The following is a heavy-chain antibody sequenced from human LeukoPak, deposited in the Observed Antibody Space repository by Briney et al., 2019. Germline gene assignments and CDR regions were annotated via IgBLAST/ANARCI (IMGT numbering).Heavy chain of an antibody. V-gene: IGHV1-18*03. Sequence: ASVKVSCKASGYTFTSYGISWVRQAPGQGLEWMGWISACNGNTNYAQKLQGRVTMTTDTSTSTAYMELRSLRSEDMAVYYCARSLGVGATLDSWGQGTLVIVSS. CDR1: GYTFTSYG. CDR3: ARSLGVGATLDS. CDR2: ISACNGNT. D-gene: IGHD1-26*01. J-gene: IGHJ4*02.